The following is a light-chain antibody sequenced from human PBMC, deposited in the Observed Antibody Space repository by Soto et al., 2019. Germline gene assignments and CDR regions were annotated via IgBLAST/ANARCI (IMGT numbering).Light chain of an antibody. J-gene: IGLJ2*01. CDR1: SSNIGAGYA. Sequence: QSVLTQPPSVSGAPGQRVTISCTGSSSNIGAGYAVRWYQQLPGTAPKRLIYGNNNRPSGVTDRFSGSKSGTSASLAITGLQAEDEADYYCQSYDSSLSNVVFGGGTKVTVL. CDR2: GNN. V-gene: IGLV1-40*01. CDR3: QSYDSSLSNVV.